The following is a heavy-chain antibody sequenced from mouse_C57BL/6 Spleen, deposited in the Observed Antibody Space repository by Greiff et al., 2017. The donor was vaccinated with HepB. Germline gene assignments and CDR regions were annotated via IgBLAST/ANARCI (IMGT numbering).Heavy chain of an antibody. CDR2: IYPRSGNT. CDR3: ARIYGSSYRYDAMDY. CDR1: GYTFTSYG. D-gene: IGHD1-1*01. J-gene: IGHJ4*01. Sequence: QVQLKQSGAELARPGASVKLSCKASGYTFTSYGISWVKQRTGQGLEWIGEIYPRSGNTYYNEKFKGKATLTADKSSSTAYMELRSLTSEDSAVYFCARIYGSSYRYDAMDYWGQGTSVTVSS. V-gene: IGHV1-81*01.